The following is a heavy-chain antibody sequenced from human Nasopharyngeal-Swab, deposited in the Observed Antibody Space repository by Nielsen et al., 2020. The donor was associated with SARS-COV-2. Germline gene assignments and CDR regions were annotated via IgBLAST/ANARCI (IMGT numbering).Heavy chain of an antibody. CDR2: IDEDGSIT. CDR1: EVNFSKYW. CDR3: TRDIGGKYGY. J-gene: IGHJ4*02. V-gene: IGHV3-74*01. D-gene: IGHD4-23*01. Sequence: GESMKISCVASEVNFSKYWMHWVRQVPGKGLVWVSRIDEDGSITDYAESVKGRFTISRDNAKNTLYLQMNSLRGEDTAVYYCTRDIGGKYGYWGQGNLVTVSS.